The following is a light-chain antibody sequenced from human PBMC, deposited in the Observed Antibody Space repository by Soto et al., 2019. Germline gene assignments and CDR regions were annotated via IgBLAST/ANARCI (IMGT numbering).Light chain of an antibody. V-gene: IGKV1-8*01. CDR3: QQYYSYPFT. J-gene: IGKJ3*01. CDR2: AAS. CDR1: QGISSY. Sequence: AIRMTQSPSSLSASTGDRVTITCRASQGISSYLDWYQQKPGKAPKLLIYAASTLQSGFPSKFRGSGSGTDFTLTISGLQSEDFATYYCQQYYSYPFTFGPGTKVDIK.